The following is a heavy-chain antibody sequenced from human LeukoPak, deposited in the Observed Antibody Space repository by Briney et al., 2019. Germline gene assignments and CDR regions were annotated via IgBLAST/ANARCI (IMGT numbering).Heavy chain of an antibody. CDR2: ISYDGSNK. CDR3: ARDLSPYSSGWYVTYYYYGMDV. D-gene: IGHD6-19*01. J-gene: IGHJ6*01. Sequence: GGSLRLSCAASGFTFSSYAMSWVRQAPGKGLEWVAVISYDGSNKYYADSVKGRFTISRDNSKNTLYLQMNSLRAEDTAVYYCARDLSPYSSGWYVTYYYYGMDVWGRGATVTVSS. V-gene: IGHV3-30-3*01. CDR1: GFTFSSYA.